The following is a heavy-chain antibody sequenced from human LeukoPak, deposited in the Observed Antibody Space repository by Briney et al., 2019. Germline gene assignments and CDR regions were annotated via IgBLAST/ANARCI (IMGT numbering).Heavy chain of an antibody. D-gene: IGHD3-16*02. V-gene: IGHV3-23*01. Sequence: HPGGSLRLSCAASGFTFSSYGMSWVRQAPGKGLEWVSVISSSGGYTYYADSVKGRFTISRDNSKNTLYLQMNSQRAEDTAIYYCAKGQEYVWGSYRYAEGPYFDYWGQGTLVTVSS. CDR2: ISSSGGYT. CDR1: GFTFSSYG. J-gene: IGHJ4*02. CDR3: AKGQEYVWGSYRYAEGPYFDY.